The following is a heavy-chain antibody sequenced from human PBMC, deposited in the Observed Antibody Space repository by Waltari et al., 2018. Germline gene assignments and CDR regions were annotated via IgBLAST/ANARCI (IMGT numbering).Heavy chain of an antibody. J-gene: IGHJ4*02. D-gene: IGHD2-15*01. Sequence: EVQLVESGGGLIQAGGSLRLSCAASGFTVRSTYMAWVSKAPGKGVETVAISDSHGTTAYADCVKGRFTIARDNAKNTLFFQMSSVRVDDTAMYYCTTRVAISGVPGMPDYWGQGTLVTVSS. V-gene: IGHV3-53*01. CDR1: GFTVRSTY. CDR2: SDSHGTT. CDR3: TTRVAISGVPGMPDY.